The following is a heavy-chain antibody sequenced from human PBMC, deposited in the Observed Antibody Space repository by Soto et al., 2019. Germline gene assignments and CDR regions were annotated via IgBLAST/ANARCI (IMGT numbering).Heavy chain of an antibody. CDR3: ARGFIVGATFDAFDI. V-gene: IGHV3-53*01. D-gene: IGHD1-26*01. J-gene: IGHJ3*02. CDR2: IYSGGST. CDR1: GFTVSSNY. Sequence: EVQLVESGGGLIQPGGSLRLSCAASGFTVSSNYMSWVRQAPGKGLEWVSLIYSGGSTYYADSVKGRFTISRDNSTXTLYLQMNSLRVEDTAVYYCARGFIVGATFDAFDIWGQGTMVTVSS.